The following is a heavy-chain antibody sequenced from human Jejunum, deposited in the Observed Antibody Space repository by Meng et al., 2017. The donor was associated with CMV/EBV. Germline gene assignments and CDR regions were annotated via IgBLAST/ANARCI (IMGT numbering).Heavy chain of an antibody. CDR2: IYNIGST. J-gene: IGHJ4*02. CDR3: AREGGYCSSISCPLFY. Sequence: SGLTVSSSYMTWVRQAPGKGLEWVSVIYNIGSTSYADSVKGRFTISRDNSKNTLYLQMNSLRAEDTAVYYCAREGGYCSSISCPLFYWGQGTLVTVSS. CDR1: GLTVSSSY. V-gene: IGHV3-53*01. D-gene: IGHD2-2*01.